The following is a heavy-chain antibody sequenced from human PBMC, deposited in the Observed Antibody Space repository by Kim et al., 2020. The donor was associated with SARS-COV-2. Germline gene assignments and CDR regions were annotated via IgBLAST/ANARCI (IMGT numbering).Heavy chain of an antibody. Sequence: SQKFQGRVTITRDTSASTAYMELSSLRSEDTAVYYCARVEGESSGWYFDYWGQGTLVTVSS. D-gene: IGHD6-19*01. CDR3: ARVEGESSGWYFDY. J-gene: IGHJ4*02. V-gene: IGHV1-3*01.